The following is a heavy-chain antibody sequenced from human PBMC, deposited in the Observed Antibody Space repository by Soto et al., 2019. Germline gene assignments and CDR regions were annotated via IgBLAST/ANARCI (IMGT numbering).Heavy chain of an antibody. CDR1: GGTFSSYT. CDR2: IIPILGIA. J-gene: IGHJ4*02. CDR3: AIGKAAAAGIYFDY. D-gene: IGHD6-13*01. V-gene: IGHV1-69*02. Sequence: QVQLVQSGAEVKKPGSSVKVSCKASGGTFSSYTISWVRQAPGQGLEWMGRIIPILGIANYAQKFQGRVTITAYNSXRTAYMELSSLRSEDTAVYYFAIGKAAAAGIYFDYWGQGTLVTVSS.